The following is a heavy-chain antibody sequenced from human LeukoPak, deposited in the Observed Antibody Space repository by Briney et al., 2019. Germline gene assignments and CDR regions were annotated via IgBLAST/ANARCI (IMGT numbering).Heavy chain of an antibody. CDR2: IYYIGNT. CDR1: GGSISSYY. CDR3: ARDYAFDI. J-gene: IGHJ3*02. V-gene: IGHV4-59*01. Sequence: SETLSLTCTVSGGSISSYYWSWIRQPPGKGLEWIGYIYYIGNTNYSPSLKSRVTISVDTSKNQFSLKLSSVTAADTAVYYCARDYAFDIWGQGTMVTVSS.